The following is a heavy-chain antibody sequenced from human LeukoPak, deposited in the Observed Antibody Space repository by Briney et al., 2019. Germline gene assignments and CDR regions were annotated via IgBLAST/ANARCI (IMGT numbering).Heavy chain of an antibody. Sequence: KTSETPSLTCTVSGGSISSSSDYWGWIRQPPGKGLEWIGNIYYISGSTYYNPPLKSRVTISVDTSKNQFSLKLSSVTAADTAVYYCARVGSSWPHYYFDYWGQGTLVTVSS. CDR1: GGSISSSSDY. V-gene: IGHV4-39*07. CDR3: ARVGSSWPHYYFDY. J-gene: IGHJ4*02. D-gene: IGHD6-13*01. CDR2: IYYISGST.